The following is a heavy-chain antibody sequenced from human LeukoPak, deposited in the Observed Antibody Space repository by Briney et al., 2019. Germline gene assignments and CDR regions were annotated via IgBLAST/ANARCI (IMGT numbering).Heavy chain of an antibody. CDR2: ISSSSSYI. V-gene: IGHV3-21*03. Sequence: GGSLRLSCSASGFTFSSYSMNWVRQAPGKGLEWVSSISSSSSYIYYADSVKGRFTISRDNSKNSLFVQMNSLRAEDTAVYFCAKSRSGSANWALQIFDNWGQGTLVTVSS. CDR1: GFTFSSYS. CDR3: AKSRSGSANWALQIFDN. D-gene: IGHD1-1*01. J-gene: IGHJ4*02.